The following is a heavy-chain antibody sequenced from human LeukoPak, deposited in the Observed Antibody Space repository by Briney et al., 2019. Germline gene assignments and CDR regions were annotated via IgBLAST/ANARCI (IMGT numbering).Heavy chain of an antibody. V-gene: IGHV4-34*01. CDR3: AIRKYYDILTGYRKIPTSGFDP. CDR2: INHSGST. Sequence: SETLSLTCAVYGGSFSYYYWSWIRQPPGKTLEWIGEINHSGSTNYNPSLKSRVAISVDTSKNQFSLKLSSVTAADTAVYYCAIRKYYDILTGYRKIPTSGFDPWGQGTLVTVSS. J-gene: IGHJ5*02. D-gene: IGHD3-9*01. CDR1: GGSFSYYY.